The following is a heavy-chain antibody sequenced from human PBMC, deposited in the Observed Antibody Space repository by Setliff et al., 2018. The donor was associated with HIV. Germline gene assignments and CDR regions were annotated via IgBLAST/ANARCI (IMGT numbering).Heavy chain of an antibody. CDR1: GFTPSNYE. D-gene: IGHD3-22*01. CDR2: ISSSSSYT. Sequence: PGGSLRLSCAASGFTPSNYEMSWIRQAPGKGLEWVSYISSSSSYTNYADSVKGRFTISRDNAKNSLYLQMNSLRAEDTAVYYCARAAYYYGSSGWVDYWGQGTLVTISS. J-gene: IGHJ4*02. CDR3: ARAAYYYGSSGWVDY. V-gene: IGHV3-11*03.